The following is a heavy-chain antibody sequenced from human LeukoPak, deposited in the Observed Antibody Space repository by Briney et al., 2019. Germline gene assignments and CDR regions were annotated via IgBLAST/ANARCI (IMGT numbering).Heavy chain of an antibody. CDR3: AKDYITGTTEGRDVVDY. CDR1: GFTFSSYA. Sequence: GGSLRLSCAASGFTFSSYAMSWVRQAPGKGLEWVSAISGSGGSTYYADSVKGRFTISRDNSKNTLYLQMNSLRAEDTAVYYCAKDYITGTTEGRDVVDYWGQGTLVTVSS. V-gene: IGHV3-23*01. J-gene: IGHJ4*02. D-gene: IGHD1-7*01. CDR2: ISGSGGST.